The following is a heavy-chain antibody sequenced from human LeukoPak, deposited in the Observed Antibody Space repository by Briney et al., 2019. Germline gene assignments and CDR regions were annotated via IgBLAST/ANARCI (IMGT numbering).Heavy chain of an antibody. CDR3: ARDSSLTIFGGYYMDV. CDR1: GFTFSSYW. J-gene: IGHJ6*03. CDR2: INTDGSST. V-gene: IGHV3-74*01. D-gene: IGHD3-3*01. Sequence: GGSLRLSCVASGFTFSSYWMHWVRQVPGKGLVWVSRINTDGSSTNYADSVKGRFTISRDNAKNTLYLQMNSLRAEDTAVYYCARDSSLTIFGGYYMDVWGKGTTVTVSS.